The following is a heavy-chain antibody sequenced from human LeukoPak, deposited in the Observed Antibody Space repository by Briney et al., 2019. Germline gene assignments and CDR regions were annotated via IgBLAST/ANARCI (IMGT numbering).Heavy chain of an antibody. D-gene: IGHD3-10*01. CDR2: INHSGST. V-gene: IGHV4-34*01. CDR1: GGSFSGYY. J-gene: IGHJ3*01. Sequence: PSETLSLTCAVYGGSFSGYYWSWIRQPPGKGLEWIGEINHSGSTNYNPSLKSRVTISVDTSKNQFSLELSSVTAADTAVYYCASRPYGSGNVWGQGTMVTVSS. CDR3: ASRPYGSGNV.